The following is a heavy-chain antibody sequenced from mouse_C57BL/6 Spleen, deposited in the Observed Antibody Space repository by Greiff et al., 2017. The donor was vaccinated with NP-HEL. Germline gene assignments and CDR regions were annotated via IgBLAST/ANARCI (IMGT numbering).Heavy chain of an antibody. CDR3: AAIYYDYDEAY. D-gene: IGHD2-4*01. CDR1: GYTFTSYW. V-gene: IGHV1-52*01. Sequence: QVQLKQPGAELVRPGSSVKLSCKASGYTFTSYWMHWVKQRPIQGLEWIGNIDPSDSETHYNQKFKDKATLTVDKSSSTAYMQLSSLTSEDSAVYYCAAIYYDYDEAYWGQGTLVTVSA. J-gene: IGHJ3*01. CDR2: IDPSDSET.